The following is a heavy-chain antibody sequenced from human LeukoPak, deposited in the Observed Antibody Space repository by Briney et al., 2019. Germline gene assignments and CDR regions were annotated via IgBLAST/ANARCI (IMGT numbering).Heavy chain of an antibody. Sequence: PGGSLRLSCAASGCTFSDYYMNWLRQAPGKGLEWVSSISGGSRTINYADSVKGRFTTSRDNAKNSLFLQVNSLRAEDTAVYYCARAGQSDYWGQGTLVTVSS. CDR2: ISGGSRTI. V-gene: IGHV3-11*01. CDR3: ARAGQSDY. CDR1: GCTFSDYY. J-gene: IGHJ4*02.